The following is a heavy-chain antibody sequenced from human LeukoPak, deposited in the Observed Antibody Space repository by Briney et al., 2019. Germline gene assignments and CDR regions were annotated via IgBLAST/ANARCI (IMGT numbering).Heavy chain of an antibody. J-gene: IGHJ4*02. CDR1: GFTFSSYA. CDR3: ARDQDSSGYSYADY. V-gene: IGHV3-30*04. CDR2: ISYDGSNR. Sequence: GGSLRLSCAASGFTFSSYAMHWVRQAPGKGLEWVAVISYDGSNRYYADSVKGRFTISRDNSKNTLYLQTNSLRAEDTAVYSCARDQDSSGYSYADYWGQGTLVTVSS. D-gene: IGHD3-22*01.